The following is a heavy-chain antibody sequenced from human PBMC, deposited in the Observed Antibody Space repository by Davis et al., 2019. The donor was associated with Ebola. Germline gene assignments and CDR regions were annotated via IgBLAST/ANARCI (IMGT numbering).Heavy chain of an antibody. Sequence: GGSLRLSCAASGISFSHYGMFCVRQAPGKVMEWVAVISPDGSDKNYADSVKGRFTISRDNSKNTLYLQMNSLRAEDTAVYYCANLGGRWPTPNYWGQGTLVTVSS. CDR2: ISPDGSDK. J-gene: IGHJ4*02. D-gene: IGHD3-16*01. CDR3: ANLGGRWPTPNY. V-gene: IGHV3-30*18. CDR1: GISFSHYG.